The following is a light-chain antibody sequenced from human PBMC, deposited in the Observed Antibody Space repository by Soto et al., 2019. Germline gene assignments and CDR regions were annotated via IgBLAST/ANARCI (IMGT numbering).Light chain of an antibody. J-gene: IGLJ1*01. CDR1: RSDVGGYNY. CDR2: EVS. V-gene: IGLV2-14*01. CDR3: SSYTSSSNYV. Sequence: SALTQPASVAGSPGQAITISCTGTRSDVGGYNYVSWYQQHPGKAPKLMIYEVSNRPSGVSNRFSGSKSGNTASLTISGLQAEDEAHYYCSSYTSSSNYVLGNGTKVT.